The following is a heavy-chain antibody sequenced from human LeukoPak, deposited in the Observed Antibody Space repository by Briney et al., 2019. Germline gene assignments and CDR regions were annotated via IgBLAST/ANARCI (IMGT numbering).Heavy chain of an antibody. Sequence: VSVKVSCKASGDTFSGYYVHWVRQAPGQGLEWMGWMNPKSGGTNYAQKFQGRVTMTREMSISTAYMELSRLRSDDTAVYYCAEMADGAFGVWGQGTMVTVSS. J-gene: IGHJ3*01. D-gene: IGHD2-8*01. CDR3: AEMADGAFGV. CDR2: MNPKSGGT. CDR1: GDTFSGYY. V-gene: IGHV1-2*02.